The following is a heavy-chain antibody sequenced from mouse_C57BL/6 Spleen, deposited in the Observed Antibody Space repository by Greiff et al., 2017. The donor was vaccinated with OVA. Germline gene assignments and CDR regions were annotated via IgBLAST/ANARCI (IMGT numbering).Heavy chain of an antibody. CDR1: GSTFTGYW. Sequence: QVQLQQPGAELVRPGSSVKLSCKASGSTFTGYWMHWVRQRPINGLEWIGNIDPSDSEPHYPQKFKDTSTLTVDKSSSTLYMQLSSLTSEDSAVYDCARNYCGSTAWFADWGQGLLVT. D-gene: IGHD1-1*01. CDR2: IDPSDSEP. J-gene: IGHJ3*01. CDR3: ARNYCGSTAWFAD. V-gene: IGHV1-52*01.